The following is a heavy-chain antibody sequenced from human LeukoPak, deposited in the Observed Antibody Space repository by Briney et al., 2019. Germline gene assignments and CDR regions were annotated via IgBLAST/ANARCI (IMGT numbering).Heavy chain of an antibody. D-gene: IGHD3-10*01. CDR3: ARESRWFGEYSLDY. CDR2: ISYDGSNK. J-gene: IGHJ4*02. CDR1: GFTFSSYA. Sequence: GGSLRLSCAASGFTFSSYAMHWVRQAPGKGLEWVAVISYDGSNKYYADSVKGRFTISRDNSKNTLYLQMNSLRAEDTAAYYCARESRWFGEYSLDYWGQGTLVTVSS. V-gene: IGHV3-30-3*01.